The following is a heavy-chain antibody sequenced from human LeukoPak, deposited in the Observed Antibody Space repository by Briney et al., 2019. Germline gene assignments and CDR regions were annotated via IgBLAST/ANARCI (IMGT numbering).Heavy chain of an antibody. CDR3: ARGYYDFWSGYSSGGI. CDR2: IIPIFGTA. Sequence: SVKVSCKASGGTFSSYAISWVRQAPGQGLEWMGGIIPIFGTANYAQKFQGRVTNTTYESTSTAYMELSSLRSEDTAVYYCARGYYDFWSGYSSGGIWGQGTLLTVSS. J-gene: IGHJ4*02. D-gene: IGHD3-3*01. CDR1: GGTFSSYA. V-gene: IGHV1-69*05.